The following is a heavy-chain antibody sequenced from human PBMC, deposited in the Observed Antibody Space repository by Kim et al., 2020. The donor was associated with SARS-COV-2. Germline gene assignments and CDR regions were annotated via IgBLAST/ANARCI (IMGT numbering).Heavy chain of an antibody. D-gene: IGHD4-17*01. CDR3: ARAPDYGDYVGWFDP. CDR1: GGTFSSYA. CDR2: IIPIFGTA. Sequence: SVKVSCKASGGTFSSYAISWVRQAPGQGLEWMGGIIPIFGTANYAQKFQGRVTITADESTSTAYMELSSLRSEDTAVYYCARAPDYGDYVGWFDPWGQGTLVTISS. V-gene: IGHV1-69*13. J-gene: IGHJ5*02.